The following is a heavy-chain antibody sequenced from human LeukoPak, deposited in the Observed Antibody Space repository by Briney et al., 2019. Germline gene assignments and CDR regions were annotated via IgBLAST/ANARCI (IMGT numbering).Heavy chain of an antibody. CDR3: ARVPVTTVRGVIITSYYCYGMDV. Sequence: SETLSLTCAVYGGSFSGYYWSWIRQPPGKGLEWIGEINHSGSTNYNPSLKSRVTISVDTSKNQFSLKLSSVTAADTAVYYCARVPVTTVRGVIITSYYCYGMDVWGQGTTVTVSS. J-gene: IGHJ6*02. V-gene: IGHV4-34*01. CDR1: GGSFSGYY. D-gene: IGHD3-10*01. CDR2: INHSGST.